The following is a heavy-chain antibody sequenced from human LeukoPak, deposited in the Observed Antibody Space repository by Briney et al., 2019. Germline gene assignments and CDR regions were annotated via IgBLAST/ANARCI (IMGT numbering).Heavy chain of an antibody. CDR3: ARQWSGLVYYMDV. J-gene: IGHJ6*03. D-gene: IGHD3-10*01. CDR2: ISSSSGYI. V-gene: IGHV3-21*01. CDR1: GFTFSSYS. Sequence: GGSLRLSCAASGFTFSSYSMNWVRQAPGKGLEWVSSISSSSGYIYYADSVKGRFTISRDNAKNSLFLQMNSLGAEDTAVYYCARQWSGLVYYMDVWGKGTTVTVSS.